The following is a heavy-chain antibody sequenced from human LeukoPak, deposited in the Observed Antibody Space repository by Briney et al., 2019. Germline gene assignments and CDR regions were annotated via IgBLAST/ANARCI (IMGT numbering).Heavy chain of an antibody. Sequence: GASVKVSCKASGYTFTSYGTSWVRQAPGQGLEWMGWISAYNGNTNYAQKLQGRVTMTTDTSTSTAYMELSSLRSEDTAVYYCARVNWNYAPNWFDPWGQGTLVTVSS. CDR1: GYTFTSYG. CDR3: ARVNWNYAPNWFDP. J-gene: IGHJ5*02. D-gene: IGHD1-7*01. V-gene: IGHV1-18*01. CDR2: ISAYNGNT.